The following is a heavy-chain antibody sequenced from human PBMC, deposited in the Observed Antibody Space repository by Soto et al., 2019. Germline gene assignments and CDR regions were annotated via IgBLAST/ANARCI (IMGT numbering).Heavy chain of an antibody. CDR2: ISYSGST. CDR3: ARERYYYGSGSYYYYYGMDV. Sequence: ASETLSLTCTVSGGSISSGNYYWSWIRQPPGKGLEWIGFISYSGSTYYSLSLKSRVTISVDTSKNQFSLKLSSVTAADTAVYYCARERYYYGSGSYYYYYGMDVWGQGTTVTVSS. D-gene: IGHD3-10*01. V-gene: IGHV4-30-4*02. CDR1: GGSISSGNYY. J-gene: IGHJ6*02.